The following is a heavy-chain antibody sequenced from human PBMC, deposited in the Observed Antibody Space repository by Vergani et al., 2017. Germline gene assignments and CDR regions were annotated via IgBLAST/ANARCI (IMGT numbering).Heavy chain of an antibody. CDR3: AGSGGYYYDSSGYHDAFDI. Sequence: QLQLQESGPGLVKPSETLSLTCTVSGGSISSSSYYWGWIRQPPGKGLEWIGSIYYSGSTYYNPSLKSRVTISVDTSKNQFSLKLSSVPAADTAVYYCAGSGGYYYDSSGYHDAFDIWGQGTMVTVSS. CDR2: IYYSGST. V-gene: IGHV4-39*01. J-gene: IGHJ3*02. CDR1: GGSISSSSYY. D-gene: IGHD3-22*01.